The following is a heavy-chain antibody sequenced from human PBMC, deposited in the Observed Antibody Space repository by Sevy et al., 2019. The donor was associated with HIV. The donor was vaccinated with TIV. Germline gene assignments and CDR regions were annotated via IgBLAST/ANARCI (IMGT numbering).Heavy chain of an antibody. V-gene: IGHV4-34*01. CDR1: GGSFSGYY. J-gene: IGHJ3*02. D-gene: IGHD2-2*01. Sequence: SETLSLTCAVYGGSFSGYYWSWIRQPPGKELEWIGEINHSGSTNYNPSLKSRVTISVDTSKNQFSLKLTCVTAADTAVYYCARHCSSTTCSHAFDIWGQGTMVTVSS. CDR3: ARHCSSTTCSHAFDI. CDR2: INHSGST.